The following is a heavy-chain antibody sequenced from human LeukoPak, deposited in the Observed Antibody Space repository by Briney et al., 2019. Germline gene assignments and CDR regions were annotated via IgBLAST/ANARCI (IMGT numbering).Heavy chain of an antibody. CDR3: ARGRLAPHYYGMDV. J-gene: IGHJ6*02. Sequence: SETLSLTCAVYGGSFSGYYWRWIRQPPGKGLEWIGEINHSGSTNYNPSPKSRVTISVDTSKNQFSLKLSSVTAADTAVYYCARGRLAPHYYGMDVWGQGTTVTVSS. CDR1: GGSFSGYY. CDR2: INHSGST. V-gene: IGHV4-34*01. D-gene: IGHD3-3*01.